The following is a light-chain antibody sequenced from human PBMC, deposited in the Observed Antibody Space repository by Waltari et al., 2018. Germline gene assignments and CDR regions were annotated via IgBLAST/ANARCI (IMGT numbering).Light chain of an antibody. Sequence: QSALNQPDSVSGSHGQSTNISCTGTPSDDGGYKQHYWYRNHPGKAPELIIYDVNKRPSVVSNRFSGSKSGSAASLTITGLQAEDEADYYCSSYRIIDTFVFWTGTKVIVL. CDR3: SSYRIIDTFV. CDR1: PSDDGGYKQ. V-gene: IGLV2-14*03. CDR2: DVN. J-gene: IGLJ1*01.